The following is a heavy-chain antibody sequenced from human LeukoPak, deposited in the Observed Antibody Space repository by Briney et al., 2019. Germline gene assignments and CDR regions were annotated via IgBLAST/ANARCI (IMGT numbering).Heavy chain of an antibody. CDR1: GFTFSSYS. CDR3: ARVRYGSGSYYNDY. Sequence: GGSLRLSCAASGFTFSSYSMHWVRQTPGKGLEYVSAINNNGGRTYYANSVKGRFTISRDNSKNTLFLQMGSLRDGDMGVYYCARVRYGSGSYYNDYWGQGTLVTVSS. D-gene: IGHD3-10*01. V-gene: IGHV3-64*01. J-gene: IGHJ4*02. CDR2: INNNGGRT.